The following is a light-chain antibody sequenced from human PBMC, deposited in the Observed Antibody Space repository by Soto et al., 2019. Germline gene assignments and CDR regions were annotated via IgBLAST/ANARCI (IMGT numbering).Light chain of an antibody. J-gene: IGKJ5*01. CDR3: QQANSFPIT. V-gene: IGKV1-12*01. CDR2: AAS. CDR1: QSISSF. Sequence: DIQMTQSTSSLSASVGDRVTITCRASQSISSFLTWYQQKAGKAPKLLIYAASSLQSGVPSRFSGSGSGTDFTLTISSLQPEDFATYYCQQANSFPITFGQGTRLEIK.